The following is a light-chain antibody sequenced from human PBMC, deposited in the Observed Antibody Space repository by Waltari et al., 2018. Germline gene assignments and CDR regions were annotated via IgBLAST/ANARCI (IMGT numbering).Light chain of an antibody. CDR3: SSYAGSNNLV. Sequence: QSALTQPPSASGSPGQSPTISSTRTSRDVGCYHSVSWNKQHPGKAPKPMIYEVSKRPSGVPDRFSGSESGNTASLTVSGLQAEDEADYYCSSYAGSNNLVFGGGTKLTVL. CDR1: SRDVGCYHS. J-gene: IGLJ2*01. CDR2: EVS. V-gene: IGLV2-8*01.